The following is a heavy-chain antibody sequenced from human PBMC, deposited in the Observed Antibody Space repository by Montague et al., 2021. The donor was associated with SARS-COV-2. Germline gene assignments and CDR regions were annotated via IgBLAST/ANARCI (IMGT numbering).Heavy chain of an antibody. V-gene: IGHV4-59*01. D-gene: IGHD4-23*01. CDR1: GGSISSYY. CDR3: ARWGLYGGNPGDGAFDI. J-gene: IGHJ3*02. CDR2: IYYSGST. Sequence: ETLSLTCTVSGGSISSYYWSWIRQPPGKGLEWIGYIYYSGSTNYNPSLKSRVTISVDTSKSQFSLKLSSVTAADTAVYYCARWGLYGGNPGDGAFDIWGQGTMVTVSS.